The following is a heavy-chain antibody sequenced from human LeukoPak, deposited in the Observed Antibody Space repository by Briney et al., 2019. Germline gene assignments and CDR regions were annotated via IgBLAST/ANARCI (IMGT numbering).Heavy chain of an antibody. J-gene: IGHJ4*02. D-gene: IGHD2-21*02. CDR1: GFTFSSYA. Sequence: GGSLRLSCAASGFTFSSYAMSWVRQAPGKGLEWVSAIGGSGGSTYYADSVKGRFTISRDNSENTLYLQMNSLRAEDTAVYFCAKREVVTAIPFDYWGQGTLVTVSS. CDR2: IGGSGGST. CDR3: AKREVVTAIPFDY. V-gene: IGHV3-23*01.